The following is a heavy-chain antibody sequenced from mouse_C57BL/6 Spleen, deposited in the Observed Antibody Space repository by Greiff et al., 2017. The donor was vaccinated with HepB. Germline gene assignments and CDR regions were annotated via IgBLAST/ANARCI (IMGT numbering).Heavy chain of an antibody. V-gene: IGHV1-72*01. CDR2: IDPNSGGT. J-gene: IGHJ3*01. CDR1: GYTFTSYW. Sequence: VQLQQPGAELVKPGASVKLSCKASGYTFTSYWMHWVKQRPGRGLEWIGRIDPNSGGTKYNEKFKSKATLTVDKPSSTAYMRLSSLTSEDSAVYYCARSSIYYDYDGFAYWGQGTLVTVSA. D-gene: IGHD2-4*01. CDR3: ARSSIYYDYDGFAY.